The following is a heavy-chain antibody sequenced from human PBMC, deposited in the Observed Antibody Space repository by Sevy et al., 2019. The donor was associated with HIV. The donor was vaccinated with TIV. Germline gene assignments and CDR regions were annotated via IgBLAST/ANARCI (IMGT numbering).Heavy chain of an antibody. CDR2: VSISGPNT. CDR1: GFTFSNYA. V-gene: IGHV3-23*01. D-gene: IGHD6-19*01. J-gene: IGHJ4*02. CDR3: AKEWTQLSDWYGELDY. Sequence: GGSLRLSCAASGFTFSNYAMSWVRQAPGKGLEWVSSVSISGPNTYYADSVKGRFTISRDNSKNTMYLQMNSLVAEDTAVYYCAKEWTQLSDWYGELDYWGQGSLVTVSS.